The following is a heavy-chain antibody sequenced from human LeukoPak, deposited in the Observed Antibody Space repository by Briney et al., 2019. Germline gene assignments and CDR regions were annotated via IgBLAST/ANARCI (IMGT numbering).Heavy chain of an antibody. CDR2: ISGSGGTT. D-gene: IGHD3-22*01. CDR3: AKTNGYYSD. V-gene: IGHV3-23*01. CDR1: GFTFSSYG. J-gene: IGHJ4*02. Sequence: GGSLRLSCAASGFTFSSYGMNWVHQAPGKGLEWVSGISGSGGTTYYADSVKGRFTISRDNSKNSLSLQVSSLRAEDTAVYYCAKTNGYYSDWGQGTLVTVSS.